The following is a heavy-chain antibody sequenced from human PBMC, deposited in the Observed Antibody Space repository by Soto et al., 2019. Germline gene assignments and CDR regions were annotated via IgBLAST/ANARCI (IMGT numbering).Heavy chain of an antibody. Sequence: EVQLVESGGGLVQPGRSLRLSCAAPGFTFENYAMHWVRQAPGKGLEWVSGISWHSGNIGYADSVRGRFTISRDNAKNSLYLQMNSLRPEDTGLYYCARDKLYSNYEHYFDYWGQGTLVTVSS. J-gene: IGHJ4*02. CDR2: ISWHSGNI. V-gene: IGHV3-9*01. CDR1: GFTFENYA. D-gene: IGHD4-4*01. CDR3: ARDKLYSNYEHYFDY.